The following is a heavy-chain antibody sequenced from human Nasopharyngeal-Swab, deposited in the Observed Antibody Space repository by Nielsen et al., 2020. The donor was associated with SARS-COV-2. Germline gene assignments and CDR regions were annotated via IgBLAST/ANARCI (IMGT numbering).Heavy chain of an antibody. D-gene: IGHD3-16*01. CDR1: GYTFTNHF. CDR3: ARAGGLLSDAFDI. V-gene: IGHV1-46*01. Sequence: ASVKVSCKASGYTFTNHFMHWVRQAPGQGLEWMGMINPSGGSTGYAQNFQGRVTVTRDTSTSTVYMELSSLRSDDTAVYYCARAGGLLSDAFDIWGQGTMVTVSS. J-gene: IGHJ3*02. CDR2: INPSGGST.